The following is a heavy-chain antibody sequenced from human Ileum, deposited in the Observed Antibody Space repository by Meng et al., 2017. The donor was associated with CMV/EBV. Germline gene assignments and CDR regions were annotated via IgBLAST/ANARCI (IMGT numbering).Heavy chain of an antibody. CDR2: IWYDGSIQ. CDR3: ARDEYRGPYAGDFDY. V-gene: IGHV3-30*04. J-gene: IGHJ4*02. CDR1: GFSFITYA. D-gene: IGHD4-23*01. Sequence: ASGFSFITYAMHWVRQAPGKGLEWVAVIWYDGSIQYHADSVKGRFTISRDNSKNTVYLQMNSLKTEDTGVYYCARDEYRGPYAGDFDYWGQGTLVTVSS.